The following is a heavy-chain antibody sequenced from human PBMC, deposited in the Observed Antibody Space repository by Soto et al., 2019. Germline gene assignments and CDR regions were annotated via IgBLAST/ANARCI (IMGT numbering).Heavy chain of an antibody. D-gene: IGHD1-26*01. V-gene: IGHV1-18*01. CDR1: GYNFTRFG. CDR2: ISTYNGNT. J-gene: IGHJ6*02. CDR3: ARLYIVRTTRSDGMDV. Sequence: QAHLVQSGAEVKKPGASVQVSCKSSGYNFTRFGISWVRQAPGQGLEWMGWISTYNGNTNYAQRLQGRVTMTTDTSTNTAYMELRSLRSDDTAVYYCARLYIVRTTRSDGMDVWGQGTTVTVSS.